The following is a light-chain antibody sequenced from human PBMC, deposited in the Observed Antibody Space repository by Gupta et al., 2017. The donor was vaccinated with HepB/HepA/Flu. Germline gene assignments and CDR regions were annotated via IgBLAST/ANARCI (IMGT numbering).Light chain of an antibody. Sequence: QSALTQPASVSGSPGQSITISCTGTSSDVGGYNYVSWYQQHPGKAPKLMIYDVSNRPSGVSNRFSGSKSGTTASLTISGLQAEDEADDYCSSYTSSSVVFGGGTKLTVL. CDR1: SSDVGGYNY. CDR3: SSYTSSSVV. V-gene: IGLV2-14*01. CDR2: DVS. J-gene: IGLJ2*01.